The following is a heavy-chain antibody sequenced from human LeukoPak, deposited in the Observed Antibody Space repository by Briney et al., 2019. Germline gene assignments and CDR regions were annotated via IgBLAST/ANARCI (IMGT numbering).Heavy chain of an antibody. V-gene: IGHV3-33*01. J-gene: IGHJ5*02. CDR1: GFTFSSYG. CDR3: ARGTAYRAYYDFWSGPYAWFDP. D-gene: IGHD3-3*01. CDR2: IWYDGSNK. Sequence: GGSLRLSCAASGFTFSSYGTHWARQAPGKGLEWVAVIWYDGSNKYYADSVKGRFTISRDNSKNTLYLQMNSLRAEDTAVYYCARGTAYRAYYDFWSGPYAWFDPWGQGTLVTVSS.